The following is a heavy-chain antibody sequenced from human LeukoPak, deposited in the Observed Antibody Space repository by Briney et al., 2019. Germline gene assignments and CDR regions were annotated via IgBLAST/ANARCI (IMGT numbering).Heavy chain of an antibody. D-gene: IGHD2-15*01. Sequence: ASVKVSCKASGYTFTSYAMNWVRQAPGQRLEWMGWINTNTGNPTYAQGFTGRFVFSLDTSVSTAYLQISSLKAEDTAVYYCVGGGVATAPWYAVVAAPNYYYYMDVWGKGTTVTVSS. CDR3: VGGGVATAPWYAVVAAPNYYYYMDV. J-gene: IGHJ6*03. V-gene: IGHV7-4-1*02. CDR2: INTNTGNP. CDR1: GYTFTSYA.